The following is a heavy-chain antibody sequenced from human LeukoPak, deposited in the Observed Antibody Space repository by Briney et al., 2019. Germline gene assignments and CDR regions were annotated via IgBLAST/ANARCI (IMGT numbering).Heavy chain of an antibody. J-gene: IGHJ5*02. Sequence: GGSLRLSCAASGFTVSSSYMNWVRQAPGKGLEWVSLIFSGGGTYYADSVKGRFTISRDNAKNSLYLQMNSLRAEDTAVYYCARKYSSSWHYPGAEENWFDPWGQGTLVTVSS. CDR1: GFTVSSSY. CDR2: IFSGGGT. V-gene: IGHV3-53*01. CDR3: ARKYSSSWHYPGAEENWFDP. D-gene: IGHD6-13*01.